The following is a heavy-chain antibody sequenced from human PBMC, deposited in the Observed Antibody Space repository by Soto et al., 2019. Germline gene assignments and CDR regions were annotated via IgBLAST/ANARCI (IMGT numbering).Heavy chain of an antibody. J-gene: IGHJ4*02. D-gene: IGHD1-26*01. Sequence: EVQLVESGGGLVQPGGSLRLSCAASGFTFSSYSMNWVRQAPGKGLEGVSYISSTSGTKYYADSVKGRFTISRDNAKNSLYLQMNSLRAADTAVYYCARAFQTQGRIDYWGQGTMVTVSS. V-gene: IGHV3-48*01. CDR3: ARAFQTQGRIDY. CDR2: ISSTSGTK. CDR1: GFTFSSYS.